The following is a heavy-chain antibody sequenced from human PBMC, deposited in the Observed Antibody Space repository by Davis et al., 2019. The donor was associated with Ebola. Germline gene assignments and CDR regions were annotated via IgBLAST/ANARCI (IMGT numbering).Heavy chain of an antibody. J-gene: IGHJ4*02. CDR3: ARRQSYGDDELDY. D-gene: IGHD5-18*01. CDR1: GYAFTTYG. CDR2: ISAYNLKT. Sequence: AASVKVSCKASGYAFTTYGISWVRQAPGQGLEWMGWISAYNLKTKYAQKVQGRVTLTADTSTDTAYMELRSLRTDDTAVYYCARRQSYGDDELDYWGQGTLVTVSS. V-gene: IGHV1-18*01.